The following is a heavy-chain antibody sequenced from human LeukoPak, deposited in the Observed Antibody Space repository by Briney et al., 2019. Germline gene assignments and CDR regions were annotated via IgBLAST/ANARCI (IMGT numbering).Heavy chain of an antibody. Sequence: GGSLRLSCAASGFTFSSYGMHWVRQAPGKGLEWVAFIRYDGSNKYYADSVKGRFTISRDNSKNTLYLQMNSLRAEDTAVYYCARRGAVPGTGDYWGQGTLVTVSS. CDR3: ARRGAVPGTGDY. D-gene: IGHD6-19*01. CDR2: IRYDGSNK. V-gene: IGHV3-30*02. J-gene: IGHJ4*02. CDR1: GFTFSSYG.